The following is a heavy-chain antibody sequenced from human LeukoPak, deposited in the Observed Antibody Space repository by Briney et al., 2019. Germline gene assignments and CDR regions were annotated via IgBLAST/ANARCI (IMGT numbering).Heavy chain of an antibody. J-gene: IGHJ3*02. D-gene: IGHD3-9*01. V-gene: IGHV4-59*01. Sequence: PSETLSLTCTVSGGSISSYYWSWIRQPPGKGLEWIGYIYYSGSTNYNPSLKSRVTISVDTSKNQFSLKLSSVTAADTAVYYCARMVTYYDILTGFAFDIWGQGTMVTVSS. CDR3: ARMVTYYDILTGFAFDI. CDR2: IYYSGST. CDR1: GGSISSYY.